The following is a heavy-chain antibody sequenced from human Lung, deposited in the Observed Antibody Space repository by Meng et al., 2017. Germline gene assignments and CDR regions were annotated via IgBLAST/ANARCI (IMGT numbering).Heavy chain of an antibody. V-gene: IGHV4-34*01. D-gene: IGHD4-11*01. CDR3: ARGPTTMAHDYDY. Sequence: GSLRLSCVVSGGSFSDYYWSWIRQPPGKGLEWIGEINHSGSTNYNPSLESRATISVDTSQNNLSLKLSSVTAADSAVYYCARGPTTMAHDYDYWGQGTLVTVSS. CDR2: INHSGST. CDR1: GGSFSDYY. J-gene: IGHJ4*02.